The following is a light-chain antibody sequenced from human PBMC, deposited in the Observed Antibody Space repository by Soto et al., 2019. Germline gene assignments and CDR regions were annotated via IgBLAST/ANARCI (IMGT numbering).Light chain of an antibody. Sequence: EVVLTRSPGTRSLSPGERATLSGRASETVSANYLAWYQQKPGQAPRLLIFGSSDRAAGIPDRFSGSGSGTDVTLNISRLEPEDFAVYYCQQYGSSPPFTFGQGTKLEIK. CDR3: QQYGSSPPFT. CDR2: GSS. J-gene: IGKJ2*01. CDR1: ETVSANY. V-gene: IGKV3-20*01.